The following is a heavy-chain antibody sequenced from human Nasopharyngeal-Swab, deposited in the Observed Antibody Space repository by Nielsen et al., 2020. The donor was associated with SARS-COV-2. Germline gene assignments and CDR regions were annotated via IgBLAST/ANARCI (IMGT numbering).Heavy chain of an antibody. CDR3: ARDGIGTDYGDYEYYYYYMDV. V-gene: IGHV3-21*01. J-gene: IGHJ6*03. CDR1: GFIFSSYS. Sequence: GESLKISCAASGFIFSSYSMNWVRQAPGKGLEWVSSISSSSSYIYYADSVKGRFTISRDNAKNSLYLQMNSLRAEDTAVYYCARDGIGTDYGDYEYYYYYMDVWGKGTTVTVSS. D-gene: IGHD4-17*01. CDR2: ISSSSSYI.